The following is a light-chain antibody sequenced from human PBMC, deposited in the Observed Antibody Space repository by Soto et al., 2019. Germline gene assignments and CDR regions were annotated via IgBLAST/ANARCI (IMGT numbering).Light chain of an antibody. Sequence: QSALTQPASVSGSPGQSITISCTGTSSDVGSYDLVSWYQQHPGKAPKLMIHEGSKRPSGVSNRFSGSKSGNTASLTISGLQADDEADYYCCSFAGSLTVVFGGGTKVTVL. CDR1: SSDVGSYDL. CDR2: EGS. CDR3: CSFAGSLTVV. J-gene: IGLJ2*01. V-gene: IGLV2-23*01.